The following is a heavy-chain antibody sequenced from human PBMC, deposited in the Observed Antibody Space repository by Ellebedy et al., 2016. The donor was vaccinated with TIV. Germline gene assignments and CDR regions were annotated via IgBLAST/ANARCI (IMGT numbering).Heavy chain of an antibody. J-gene: IGHJ2*01. CDR2: MDPSDSYT. V-gene: IGHV5-10-1*01. D-gene: IGHD2-15*01. CDR1: GYNFSSYW. Sequence: GESLKISCQASGYNFSSYWIIWVRQMPGKGPEYMGRMDPSDSYTDYSPSFRGHVSFSSDKSLSTAFLQWSSLKASDTAIYYCARHPRQYCTGDSCYDLWGRGTLVAVSS. CDR3: ARHPRQYCTGDSCYDL.